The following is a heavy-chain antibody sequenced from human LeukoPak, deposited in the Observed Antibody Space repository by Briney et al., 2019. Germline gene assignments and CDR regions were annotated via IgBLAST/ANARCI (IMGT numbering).Heavy chain of an antibody. CDR3: ARLQLDKAAAGWEKFDY. J-gene: IGHJ4*02. CDR2: TYYRSKWYN. Sequence: SQTLSLTCAISGDSVSSNSAAWNWIRQSPSRGLEWLGRTYYRSKWYNDYAVSVKSRITINPDTSKNQFSLKLNSVTPEDTAVYYCARLQLDKAAAGWEKFDYWGQGTLVTVSS. D-gene: IGHD6-25*01. CDR1: GDSVSSNSAA. V-gene: IGHV6-1*01.